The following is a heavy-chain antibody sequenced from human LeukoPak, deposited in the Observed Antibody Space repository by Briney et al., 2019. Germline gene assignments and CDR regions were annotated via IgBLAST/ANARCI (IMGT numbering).Heavy chain of an antibody. CDR3: ARDKSGYCSSTSCYDDGNWFDP. V-gene: IGHV3-21*01. J-gene: IGHJ5*02. CDR1: GFTFSSYS. Sequence: GVSLRLSCAASGFTFSSYSMNWVRKAPGKGLEWVSSISSSRSYIYYADSVKGRFTISRDHDKNSLYLKMNSLRAEDTAVYYCARDKSGYCSSTSCYDDGNWFDPWGQGTLVTVSS. D-gene: IGHD2-2*01. CDR2: ISSSRSYI.